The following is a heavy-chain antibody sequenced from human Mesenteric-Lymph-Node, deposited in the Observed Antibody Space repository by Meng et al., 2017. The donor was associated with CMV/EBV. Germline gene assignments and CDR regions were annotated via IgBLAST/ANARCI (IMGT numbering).Heavy chain of an antibody. CDR3: ANGGGSEAFDV. CDR1: GDTFRSYG. D-gene: IGHD2-15*01. J-gene: IGHJ4*02. Sequence: SVKVSCKASGDTFRSYGISWVRQAPGQGLEWMGGIIFMFGTPNYAQKFQGRLTVITDESTNTAYMEMSSLRSEDTAVYYCANGGGSEAFDVWGQGTLVTVSS. V-gene: IGHV1-69*05. CDR2: IIFMFGTP.